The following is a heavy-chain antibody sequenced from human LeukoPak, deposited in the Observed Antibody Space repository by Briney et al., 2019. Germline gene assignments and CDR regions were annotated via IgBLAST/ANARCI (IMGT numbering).Heavy chain of an antibody. Sequence: SETLSLTCTVSGGSISSYYWSWIRQPPGKGLEWIGYIYYSGSTNYSPSLKSRVTISVDTSKNQFSLKPSSVTAADTAVYYCARLGYCSGGSCKNYYYYYMDVWGKGTTVTISS. CDR1: GGSISSYY. CDR2: IYYSGST. J-gene: IGHJ6*03. D-gene: IGHD2-15*01. CDR3: ARLGYCSGGSCKNYYYYYMDV. V-gene: IGHV4-59*01.